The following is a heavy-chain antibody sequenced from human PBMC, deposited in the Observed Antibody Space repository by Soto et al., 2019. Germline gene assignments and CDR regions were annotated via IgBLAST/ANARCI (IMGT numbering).Heavy chain of an antibody. D-gene: IGHD3-16*01. CDR1: GFTFSSYW. CDR3: AREVGFYDYVWGSYFDY. V-gene: IGHV3-7*01. CDR2: IKQDGSEK. J-gene: IGHJ4*02. Sequence: GGSLRLSCAASGFTFSSYWMSWVRQAPGKGLEWVSNIKQDGSEKYYVDSVKGRFTISRDNAKNSLYLQMNSLRAEDTAVYYCAREVGFYDYVWGSYFDYWGQGTLVTVSS.